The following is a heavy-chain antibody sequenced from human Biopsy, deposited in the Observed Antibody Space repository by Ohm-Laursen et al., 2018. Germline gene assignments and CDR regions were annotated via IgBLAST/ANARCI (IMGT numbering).Heavy chain of an antibody. V-gene: IGHV1-2*02. CDR1: GYTFTGYH. D-gene: IGHD3-22*01. CDR2: INAKTGDT. CDR3: TRGGYYYDSLAYYYWFDP. J-gene: IGHJ5*02. Sequence: ASVKVSRKASGYTFTGYHVHWVRQAPGQGLEWMGWINAKTGDTNYAQKFQGRVTMTRDTSISTAYVDLSSLRSDDTAVYYCTRGGYYYDSLAYYYWFDPWGQGTLATVSS.